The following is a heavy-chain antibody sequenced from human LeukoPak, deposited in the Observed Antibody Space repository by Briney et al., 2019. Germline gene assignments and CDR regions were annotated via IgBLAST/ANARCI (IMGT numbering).Heavy chain of an antibody. V-gene: IGHV3-11*01. CDR3: ARPRGSSTSLNYYYGMDV. Sequence: GGSLELFCAASGFPFNDYYMSWIRQAPGEGLEGVSYLSCNGSTIYYADSVKGRFTISRDNAKNSLYLQMNSLRAEDTAVYYCARPRGSSTSLNYYYGMDVWGQGTTVTVSS. CDR1: GFPFNDYY. CDR2: LSCNGSTI. J-gene: IGHJ6*02. D-gene: IGHD2-2*01.